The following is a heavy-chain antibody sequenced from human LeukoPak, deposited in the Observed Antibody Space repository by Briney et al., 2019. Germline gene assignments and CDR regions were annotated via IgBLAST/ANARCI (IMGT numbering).Heavy chain of an antibody. J-gene: IGHJ3*02. Sequence: GESLKISCKGSGHSFTSYWIGWVRQMPGKGLEWMGIIYSGDSDTRYSPSFQGQVTISADKSISTAYLQWSSLKASDTAMYYCARLMGGRGYSATFDIWGQGTTVTVSS. CDR3: ARLMGGRGYSATFDI. CDR1: GHSFTSYW. V-gene: IGHV5-51*01. CDR2: IYSGDSDT. D-gene: IGHD3-22*01.